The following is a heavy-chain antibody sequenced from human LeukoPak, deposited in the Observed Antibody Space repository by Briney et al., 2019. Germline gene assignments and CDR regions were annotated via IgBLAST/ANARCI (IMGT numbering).Heavy chain of an antibody. J-gene: IGHJ6*02. CDR2: IYYSGST. D-gene: IGHD6-19*01. CDR3: ARARSSGPHMPYGMDV. V-gene: IGHV4-59*01. Sequence: SETLSLTCTVSGGSISSYYWSWIRQPPGKGLEWIGYIYYSGSTNYNPSLKSRVTISVDTSKNQFYLKLSSVTAADTAVYYCARARSSGPHMPYGMDVWGQGTTVTVSS. CDR1: GGSISSYY.